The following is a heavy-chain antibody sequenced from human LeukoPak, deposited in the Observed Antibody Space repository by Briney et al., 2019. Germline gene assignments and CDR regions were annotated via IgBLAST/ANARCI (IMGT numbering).Heavy chain of an antibody. CDR1: AFAVTTHY. V-gene: IGHV3-66*01. Sequence: PGGSLRLSCAASAFAVTTHYMSWVRQAPGKGLEWVSVIYSDGTTYYADSVKGRFTISRDNSKNTLYLQMSSLRAEDTAVYYCARGLNWDFDYWGQGTLVTVSS. D-gene: IGHD7-27*01. CDR3: ARGLNWDFDY. J-gene: IGHJ4*02. CDR2: IYSDGTT.